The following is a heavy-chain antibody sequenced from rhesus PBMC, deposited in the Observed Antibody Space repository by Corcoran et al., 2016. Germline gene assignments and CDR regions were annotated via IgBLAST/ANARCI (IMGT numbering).Heavy chain of an antibody. CDR1: GFTFSSYG. J-gene: IGHJ4*01. CDR2: INIGGRST. V-gene: IGHV3S5*01. CDR3: AKDTPLYYYSGSYPFDY. D-gene: IGHD3-16*01. Sequence: EVQLVETGGGLVQPGGSLKPSCADSGFTFSSYGMSWVRQAPGKGLEWVSAINIGGRSTYYPDSMKGRFTISRDNSKNTLSLQMNSLRAEDTAVYYCAKDTPLYYYSGSYPFDYWGQGVLVTVSS.